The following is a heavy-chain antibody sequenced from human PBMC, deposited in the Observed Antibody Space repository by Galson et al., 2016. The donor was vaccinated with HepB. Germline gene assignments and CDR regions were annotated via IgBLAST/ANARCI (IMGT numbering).Heavy chain of an antibody. CDR2: ISWNSGSI. D-gene: IGHD3-22*01. CDR3: AKDSGAYYYDSSGYRRNAFDI. J-gene: IGHJ3*02. Sequence: SLRLSCAASGFTLDHYAMHWVRQAPGKCLEWVSGISWNSGSIGYADSVKGRFTISRDNAKNSLYLQMNSLRAGDTALYYCAKDSGAYYYDSSGYRRNAFDIWGQGTMVTVSS. V-gene: IGHV3-9*01. CDR1: GFTLDHYA.